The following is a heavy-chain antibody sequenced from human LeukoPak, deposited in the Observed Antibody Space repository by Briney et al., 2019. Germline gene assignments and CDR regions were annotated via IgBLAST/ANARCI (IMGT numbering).Heavy chain of an antibody. CDR1: GYTFTTFG. Sequence: ASVKVSCKASGYTFTTFGISWVRQAPGQGLEWMGWISAYNLKTNYAQKFQGGVTMTTDTSTSTAYVELRNLRSDDTAVYYCARVRDNYGMDVWGQGTTVTVSS. J-gene: IGHJ6*02. CDR3: ARVRDNYGMDV. V-gene: IGHV1-18*01. D-gene: IGHD5-24*01. CDR2: ISAYNLKT.